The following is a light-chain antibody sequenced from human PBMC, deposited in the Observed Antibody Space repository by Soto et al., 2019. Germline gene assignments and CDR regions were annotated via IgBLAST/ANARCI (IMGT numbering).Light chain of an antibody. Sequence: DVKMVDFGCSRSGSEEDRVTITCRASQTISSWLAWYQQKPGKAPKLLIYKASTLKSGVPSRFSGSGSGTEFTLTISFLQPDDFATYYCQLYTSYSEASGQVAKVDIK. CDR1: QTISSW. CDR2: KAS. V-gene: IGKV1-5*03. CDR3: QLYTSYSEA. J-gene: IGKJ1*01.